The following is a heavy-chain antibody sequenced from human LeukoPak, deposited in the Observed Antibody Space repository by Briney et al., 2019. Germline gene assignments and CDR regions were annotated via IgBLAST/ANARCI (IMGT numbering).Heavy chain of an antibody. CDR1: GGSISSYY. V-gene: IGHV4-59*01. J-gene: IGHJ6*02. D-gene: IGHD2-2*01. CDR3: ARFPPAANYYYYGMDV. Sequence: PSETLPLTCTVSGGSISSYYWSWIRQPPGKGLEWIGYIYYSGSTNYNPSLKSRVTISVDTSKNQFSLKLSSVTAADTAVYYCARFPPAANYYYYGMDVWGQGTTVTVSS. CDR2: IYYSGST.